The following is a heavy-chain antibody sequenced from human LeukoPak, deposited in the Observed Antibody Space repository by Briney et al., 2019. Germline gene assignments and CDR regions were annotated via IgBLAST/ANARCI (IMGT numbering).Heavy chain of an antibody. J-gene: IGHJ6*03. Sequence: PSETLSLTCAVYGGSFSGYYWSWIRQPPGKGLEWIGEINHSGSTNYNPSLKSRVTISVDTSKNQFSLKLSSVTAADTAVYYCARYDILTGNVGYYYNYMEVWGKGTTVTVSS. CDR3: ARYDILTGNVGYYYNYMEV. CDR2: INHSGST. V-gene: IGHV4-34*01. D-gene: IGHD3-9*01. CDR1: GGSFSGYY.